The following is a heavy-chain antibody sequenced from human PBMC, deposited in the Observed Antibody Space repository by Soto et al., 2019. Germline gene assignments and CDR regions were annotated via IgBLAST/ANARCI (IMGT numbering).Heavy chain of an antibody. CDR1: GGSLSNYG. V-gene: IGHV1-69*12. J-gene: IGHJ6*02. D-gene: IGHD3-9*01. Sequence: QVQLVQSGAEVKKPGSSVKVSCKASGGSLSNYGISWVRQAPGQGLEWMGGIIPVFGTANYAQKFQGRVTITADESTSIVYMAVTSLKSEDTGVYYCARGDATKIVVTTYYAMDVWGQGTTVTVSS. CDR3: ARGDATKIVVTTYYAMDV. CDR2: IIPVFGTA.